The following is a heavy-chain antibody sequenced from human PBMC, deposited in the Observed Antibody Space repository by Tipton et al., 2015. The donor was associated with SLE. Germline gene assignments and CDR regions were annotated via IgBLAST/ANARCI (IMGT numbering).Heavy chain of an antibody. CDR1: NGSIGSDY. V-gene: IGHV4-59*01. J-gene: IGHJ3*02. D-gene: IGHD3-10*01. CDR3: ARELMVVRGLSRRDAVDI. Sequence: TLSLTCSVSNGSIGSDYWTWIRQPPGKGLEWIGYKYYSGGTNSNPSLRSRVTISIDMSKNQFSLTLSSVTVADTAVYYCARELMVVRGLSRRDAVDIWGQGAMVSVAS. CDR2: KYYSGGT.